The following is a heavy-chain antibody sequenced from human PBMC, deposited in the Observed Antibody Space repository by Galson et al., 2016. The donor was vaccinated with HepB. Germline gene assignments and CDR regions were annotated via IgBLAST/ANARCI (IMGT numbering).Heavy chain of an antibody. CDR2: ISSSCSTI. J-gene: IGHJ6*03. Sequence: SLRLSCAASGFTFSDYYMSWIRQAPGKGLEWVSYISSSCSTIYYADSVKGRFTISRDNAKNSLYLQMNSLRAEDMAVYYCARKLRGYSSYLDVWGKGTTVTVSS. D-gene: IGHD5-18*01. CDR3: ARKLRGYSSYLDV. V-gene: IGHV3-11*01. CDR1: GFTFSDYY.